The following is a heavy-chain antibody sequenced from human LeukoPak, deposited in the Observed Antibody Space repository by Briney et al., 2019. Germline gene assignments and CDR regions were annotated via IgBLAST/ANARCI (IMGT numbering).Heavy chain of an antibody. J-gene: IGHJ4*02. D-gene: IGHD3-10*01. CDR3: ARHIWFGELLAFDY. CDR2: IYSGGST. V-gene: IGHV3-66*04. Sequence: GGSLRLSCAASGFTVSSNYMSWVRQAPGKGLEWVSVIYSGGSTYYADSVKGRFTISRDNSKNTLYLQMNSLRAEDTAVYYCARHIWFGELLAFDYWGQGTLVTVSS. CDR1: GFTVSSNY.